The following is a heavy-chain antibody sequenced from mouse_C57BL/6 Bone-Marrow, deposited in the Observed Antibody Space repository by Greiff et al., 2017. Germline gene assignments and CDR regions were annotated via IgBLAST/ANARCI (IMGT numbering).Heavy chain of an antibody. CDR1: GYTFTSYW. CDR2: IHPTSGST. V-gene: IGHV1-64*01. D-gene: IGHD2-4*01. Sequence: QVQLQQPGAELVKPGASVKLSCKASGYTFTSYWMHWVKQRPGQGLEWIGMIHPTSGSTNYNEKFKSKATLTVDKSSSTAYMQLSSLTSEDSAVYYCARWRYYDHYFDDWGQGTTLTVSS. CDR3: ARWRYYDHYFDD. J-gene: IGHJ2*01.